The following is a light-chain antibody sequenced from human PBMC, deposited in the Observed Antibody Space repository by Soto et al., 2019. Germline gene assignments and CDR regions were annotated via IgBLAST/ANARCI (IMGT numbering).Light chain of an antibody. V-gene: IGLV2-14*01. CDR2: EVT. J-gene: IGLJ2*01. Sequence: QSALTQPASVSGSPGQSITISCTGTSGDIGSYNRVSWYQQHPGKAPKLIIYEVTDRPSGVSNRFSGSKSGNTASLTISGLQAEDEAEYYCSSYTTSSSDVLFGGGTKLTVL. CDR1: SGDIGSYNR. CDR3: SSYTTSSSDVL.